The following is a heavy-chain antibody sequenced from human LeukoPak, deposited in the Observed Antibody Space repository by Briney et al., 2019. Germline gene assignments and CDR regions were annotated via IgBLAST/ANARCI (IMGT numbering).Heavy chain of an antibody. CDR2: IYYSGST. CDR3: ARMADYYDSSGYFFDY. V-gene: IGHV4-31*03. CDR1: GGSISSGGYY. J-gene: IGHJ4*02. D-gene: IGHD3-22*01. Sequence: SQTLSLTCTVSGGSISSGGYYWSWLRQHPGKGLEWIGYIYYSGSTYYNPSLKSRVTISVDTSKNQFSLKLSSVTAADTAVYYCARMADYYDSSGYFFDYWGQGTLVTVSS.